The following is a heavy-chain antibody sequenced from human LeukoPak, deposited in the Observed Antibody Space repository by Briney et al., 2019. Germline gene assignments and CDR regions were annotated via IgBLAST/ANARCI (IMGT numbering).Heavy chain of an antibody. Sequence: ASVKVSCKASGGTFSSYAISWVQQAPGQGLEWMGGIIPIFGTANYAQKFQGRVTITADESTSTAYMELSSLRSEDTAVYYCARDNVLRSADAFDIWGQGTMVTVSS. D-gene: IGHD3-3*01. CDR3: ARDNVLRSADAFDI. V-gene: IGHV1-69*13. CDR2: IIPIFGTA. J-gene: IGHJ3*02. CDR1: GGTFSSYA.